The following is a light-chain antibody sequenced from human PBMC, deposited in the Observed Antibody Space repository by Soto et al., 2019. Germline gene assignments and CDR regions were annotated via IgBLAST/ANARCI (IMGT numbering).Light chain of an antibody. CDR3: MQRLEFPWT. CDR1: QSLLDSDDGNTY. CDR2: TLS. J-gene: IGKJ1*01. V-gene: IGKV2-40*01. Sequence: DIVMTQTPLSLPVTPGEPASISCRSSQSLLDSDDGNTYLDWYLQKPGQSPQLLIYTLSYWASGVPDRFSGSGSGTDFTLKISRVEAEDVGVYYCMQRLEFPWTFGQGTKVEIK.